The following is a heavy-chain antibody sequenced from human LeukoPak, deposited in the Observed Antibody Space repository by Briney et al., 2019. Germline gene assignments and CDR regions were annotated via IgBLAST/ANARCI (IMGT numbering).Heavy chain of an antibody. J-gene: IGHJ4*02. V-gene: IGHV3-48*02. CDR1: GFTFSSYS. CDR3: ARDPDAGGGFDY. Sequence: GESLRLSCTASGFTFSSYSINGACQAPGKGLEWVSHISSSSSTIYYADSVKGRFTISKDNAKNSLHLQMYSLRDEDTAVYYCARDPDAGGGFDYWGQGTLVTVSS. CDR2: ISSSSSTI.